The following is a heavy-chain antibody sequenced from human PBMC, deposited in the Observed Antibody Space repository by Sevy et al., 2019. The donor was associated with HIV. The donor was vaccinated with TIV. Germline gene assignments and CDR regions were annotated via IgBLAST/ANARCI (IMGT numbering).Heavy chain of an antibody. CDR2: INQDGSET. J-gene: IGHJ5*02. CDR1: GFIFSTYW. CDR3: ARVKGISMVRAVIDWFDP. V-gene: IGHV3-7*03. D-gene: IGHD3-10*01. Sequence: GGSLRLSCAASGFIFSTYWMTWVRQAPGKGLEWVANINQDGSETNYVDSVEGRFTISRVNAKNSLYLQMNSQRVEDTAVYYCARVKGISMVRAVIDWFDPWGQGTLVTVSS.